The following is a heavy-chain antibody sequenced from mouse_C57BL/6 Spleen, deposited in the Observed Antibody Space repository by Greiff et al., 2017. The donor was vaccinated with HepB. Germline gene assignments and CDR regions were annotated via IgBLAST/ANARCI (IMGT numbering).Heavy chain of an antibody. CDR2: ISYDGSN. V-gene: IGHV3-6*01. CDR1: GYSITSGYY. D-gene: IGHD1-1*01. Sequence: EVKLLESGPGLVKPSQSLSLTCSVTGYSITSGYYWNWIRQFPGNKLEWMGYISYDGSNNYNPSLKNRISITRDTSKNQFFLKLNSVTTEDTATYYCARFITTVVAYYFDYWGQGTTLTVSS. J-gene: IGHJ2*01. CDR3: ARFITTVVAYYFDY.